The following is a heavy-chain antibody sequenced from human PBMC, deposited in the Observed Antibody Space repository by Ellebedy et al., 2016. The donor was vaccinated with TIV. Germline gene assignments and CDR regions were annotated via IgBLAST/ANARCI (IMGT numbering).Heavy chain of an antibody. CDR1: GYTFTELS. D-gene: IGHD3-10*01. J-gene: IGHJ4*02. CDR3: ARIGGVSFGERPIDY. Sequence: AASVKVSCKVSGYTFTELSIHWVRQAPGKGLEWMGGFDPESGETIYAQKFKGRVNMTEDTSTDTAYMEVSSLTSADTAVYYCARIGGVSFGERPIDYWGQGTLVTVSS. V-gene: IGHV1-24*01. CDR2: FDPESGET.